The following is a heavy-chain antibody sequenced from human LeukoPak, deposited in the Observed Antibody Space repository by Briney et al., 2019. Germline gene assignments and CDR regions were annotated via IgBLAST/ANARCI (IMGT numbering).Heavy chain of an antibody. Sequence: SETLSLTCAVYGGSFSGYYWSWIRQPPGKGLEWIGEINHSGSTNYNPSLKSRVTISVDTSKNQFSLKLSSVTAADTAVNYCSRSSSFDYWGQGTLVTVSS. J-gene: IGHJ4*02. V-gene: IGHV4-34*01. CDR2: INHSGST. CDR3: SRSSSFDY. CDR1: GGSFSGYY.